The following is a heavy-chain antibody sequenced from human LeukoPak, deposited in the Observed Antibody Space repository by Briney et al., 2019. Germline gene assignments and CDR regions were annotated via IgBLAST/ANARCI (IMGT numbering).Heavy chain of an antibody. CDR1: GFTFSSYA. D-gene: IGHD3/OR15-3a*01. V-gene: IGHV3-23*01. CDR2: ISGSGGST. CDR3: AKAPYGLNWFDP. J-gene: IGHJ5*02. Sequence: GGSLRLSCAASGFTFSSYAMSWVRQAPGKGLEWVSAISGSGGSTYYADSVKGRFTISRDNPKNTLYLQMNSLRAEDTAVYYCAKAPYGLNWFDPWGQGTLVTVSS.